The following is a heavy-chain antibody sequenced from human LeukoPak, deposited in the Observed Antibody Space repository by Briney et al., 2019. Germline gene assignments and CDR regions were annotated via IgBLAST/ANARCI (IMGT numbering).Heavy chain of an antibody. CDR1: GGTFSSYA. V-gene: IGHV1-69*04. Sequence: RASVKVSCKASGGTFSSYAISWVRQAPGQGLEWMGRIIPIHGIANYAQKFQGRVTITADKSTSTAYMELSSLRSEDTAVYYCARGIAVAGISRGFDPWGQGTLVTVSS. CDR3: ARGIAVAGISRGFDP. J-gene: IGHJ5*02. D-gene: IGHD6-19*01. CDR2: IIPIHGIA.